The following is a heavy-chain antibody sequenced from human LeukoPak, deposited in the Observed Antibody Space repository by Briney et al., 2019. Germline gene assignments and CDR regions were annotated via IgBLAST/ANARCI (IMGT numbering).Heavy chain of an antibody. CDR2: IYSGGSA. CDR1: GFTVSSNY. V-gene: IGHV3-66*01. Sequence: GGSLRLSCAASGFTVSSNYMSWVRQAPGKGLEWVSVIYSGGSAYYAASVKGRFTISRDNSKSTLYLQMNSLRAEDTAVYYCARDSGSGSYYSYYYYYYGMDVWGQGTTVTVSS. CDR3: ARDSGSGSYYSYYYYYYGMDV. D-gene: IGHD3-10*01. J-gene: IGHJ6*02.